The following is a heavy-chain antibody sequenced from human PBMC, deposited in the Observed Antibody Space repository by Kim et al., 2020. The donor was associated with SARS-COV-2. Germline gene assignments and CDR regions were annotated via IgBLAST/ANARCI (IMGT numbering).Heavy chain of an antibody. CDR2: TTRSGDGS. J-gene: IGHJ4*02. CDR1: GFDFSDFA. D-gene: IGHD3-10*01. CDR3: VRYGRNYGAVH. Sequence: GGSLRLSCSVSGFDFSDFAIHWIRRAPGKGLEYVSATTRSGDGSFYSDSVEGRFTVSRDNSKKTLYLHMNRLTFEDTSAYYCVRYGRNYGAVHWGQGTLVFVSS. V-gene: IGHV3-64D*06.